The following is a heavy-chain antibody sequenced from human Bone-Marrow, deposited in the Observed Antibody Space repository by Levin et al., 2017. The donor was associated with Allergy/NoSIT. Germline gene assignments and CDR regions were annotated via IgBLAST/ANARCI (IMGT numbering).Heavy chain of an antibody. CDR3: VRAAPTDCSSTSCALCDY. CDR1: GFTFSVYD. D-gene: IGHD2-2*01. J-gene: IGHJ4*02. CDR2: ISSTGSYI. Sequence: GESLRLSCVASGFTFSVYDMSWIRQAPGKGLEWVSRISSTGSYINYADSVKGRFTISRDNAENSVYLHMNSLRAEDTALYYCVRAAPTDCSSTSCALCDYWGQGTLVTVSS. V-gene: IGHV3-11*05.